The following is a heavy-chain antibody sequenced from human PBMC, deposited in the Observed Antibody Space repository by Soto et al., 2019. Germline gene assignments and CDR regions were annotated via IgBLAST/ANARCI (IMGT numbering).Heavy chain of an antibody. CDR3: ARGLLYDSSGADY. CDR2: IYYSGST. V-gene: IGHV4-59*11. J-gene: IGHJ4*02. D-gene: IGHD3-22*01. CDR1: GGSISSHY. Sequence: PSETLSLTCTVSGGSISSHYWSWIRQPPGKGLEWIGYIYYSGSTNYNPSLKSRVTISVDTSKNQFSLRLSSVTAADTAVYYCARGLLYDSSGADYWGQGTLVTVSS.